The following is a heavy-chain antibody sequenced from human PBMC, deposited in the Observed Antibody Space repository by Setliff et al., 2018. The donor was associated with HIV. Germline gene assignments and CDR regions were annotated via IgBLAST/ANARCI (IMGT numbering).Heavy chain of an antibody. CDR2: VSPDGDIT. CDR1: GFAFSTFD. Sequence: GGSLRLSCVGTGFAFSTFDMNWVRQTPGKGLEWVAAVSPDGDITYYPDSLRGRFTVSRDNSKNMLFLQMNNLGAEDSAIYYCAKDVDYGEAADYWGQGTLVTVSS. D-gene: IGHD4-17*01. J-gene: IGHJ4*02. V-gene: IGHV3-23*01. CDR3: AKDVDYGEAADY.